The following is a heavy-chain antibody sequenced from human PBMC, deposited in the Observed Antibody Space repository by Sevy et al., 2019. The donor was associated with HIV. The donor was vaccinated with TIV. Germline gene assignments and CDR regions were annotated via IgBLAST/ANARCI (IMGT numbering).Heavy chain of an antibody. CDR3: ARCYRRAVADFDY. J-gene: IGHJ4*02. V-gene: IGHV1-24*01. Sequence: ASVKVSCKVSGYTLTELSIHWVRQAPGKGLEWMGGFDPEDGEIIYAQKFQGRATMTEDTSAVTGYMELSSLSSDDTAIYYCARCYRRAVADFDYWGQGTQVTVSS. D-gene: IGHD6-19*01. CDR2: FDPEDGEI. CDR1: GYTLTELS.